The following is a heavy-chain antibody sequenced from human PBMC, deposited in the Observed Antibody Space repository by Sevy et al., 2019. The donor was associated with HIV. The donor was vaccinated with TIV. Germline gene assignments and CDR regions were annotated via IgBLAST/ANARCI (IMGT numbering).Heavy chain of an antibody. CDR1: GFTFSNYA. CDR2: IFRGGDGT. J-gene: IGHJ3*02. V-gene: IGHV3-23*01. D-gene: IGHD3-22*01. Sequence: VGSLRLSCVASGFTFSNYAMNWVRQAPGKGLEWVSTIFRGGDGTYYADSVKGRFTISRDNSKDTVYLQLSSLRADDTAVYYCAGALYDSSGSFDALDIWGQGTMVTVSS. CDR3: AGALYDSSGSFDALDI.